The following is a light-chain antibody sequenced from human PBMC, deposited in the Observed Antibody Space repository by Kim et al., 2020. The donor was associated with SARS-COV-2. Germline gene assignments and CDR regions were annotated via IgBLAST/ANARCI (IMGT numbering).Light chain of an antibody. CDR3: QVWDRSDDQSGV. CDR2: YDD. V-gene: IGLV3-21*04. Sequence: SYELTQPPSVSVAPGRTARITCGGDNIESQSVHWFQQRPGQAPVLVIYYDDVRPSGIPERFSGSKSGNTATLNIIRVGAGDEADYYCQVWDRSDDQSGVFGAGTKLTVL. CDR1: NIESQS. J-gene: IGLJ2*01.